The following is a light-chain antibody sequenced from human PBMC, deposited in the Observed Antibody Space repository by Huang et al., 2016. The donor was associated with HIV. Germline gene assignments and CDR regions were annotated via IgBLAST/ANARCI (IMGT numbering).Light chain of an antibody. J-gene: IGKJ3*01. V-gene: IGKV1-9*01. Sequence: IQLTQSQSSLSSSVGDRVTITCRASQVIVRYLVWYQQKPGKAPKLLIYAASTLQSGVPSRFSGSGSVTDFTRTISSLQPEDFATYYCQQLKTYPITFGPGTQVDIK. CDR2: AAS. CDR3: QQLKTYPIT. CDR1: QVIVRY.